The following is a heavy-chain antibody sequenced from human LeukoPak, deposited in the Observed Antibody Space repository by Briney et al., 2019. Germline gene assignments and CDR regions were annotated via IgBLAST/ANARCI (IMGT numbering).Heavy chain of an antibody. CDR1: GFTFDDYA. V-gene: IGHV3-9*01. J-gene: IGHJ3*02. CDR3: EMTKGAARHNAFDI. D-gene: IGHD6-6*01. CDR2: ISWNSGSI. Sequence: GGSLRLSCAASGFTFDDYAMHWVRQVSGKGLEWVSGISWNSGSIGYADSVKGRFTISRDNAKNSLYLQMNSLRAEDTAVYYCEMTKGAARHNAFDIWGQGTMVTVSS.